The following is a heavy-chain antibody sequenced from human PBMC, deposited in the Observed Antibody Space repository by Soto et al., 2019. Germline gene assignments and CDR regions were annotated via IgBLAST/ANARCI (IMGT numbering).Heavy chain of an antibody. CDR1: GFTFSSYA. J-gene: IGHJ4*02. CDR2: ISYDGSNK. Sequence: VQLLESGGGLVQPGGSLRLSCPASGFTFSSYAMSWVRQAPGKGLEWVAVISYDGSNKYYADSVKGRFTISRDNSKNTLYLQMNSLRAEDTAVYYCAKDHSYYDSSGYYAYWGQGTLVTVSS. CDR3: AKDHSYYDSSGYYAY. V-gene: IGHV3-30*18. D-gene: IGHD3-22*01.